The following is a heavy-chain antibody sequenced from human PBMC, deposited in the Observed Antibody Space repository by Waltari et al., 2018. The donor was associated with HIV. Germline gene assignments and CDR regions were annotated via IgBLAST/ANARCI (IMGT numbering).Heavy chain of an antibody. V-gene: IGHV4-59*01. CDR2: IYYSGST. Sequence: QVQLQESGPGLVKPSETLSLTCTVSGGSISSYYWSWIRQPPGKGLEWIGYIYYSGSTNYNPSLKGRVTISVDTSKNQFSLKLSSVTAADTAVYYCARAGGGYDTNAFDIWGQGTMVTVSS. CDR3: ARAGGGYDTNAFDI. J-gene: IGHJ3*02. D-gene: IGHD3-22*01. CDR1: GGSISSYY.